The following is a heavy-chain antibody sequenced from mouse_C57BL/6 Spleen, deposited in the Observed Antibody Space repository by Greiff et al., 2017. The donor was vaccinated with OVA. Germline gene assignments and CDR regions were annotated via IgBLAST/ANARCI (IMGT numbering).Heavy chain of an antibody. J-gene: IGHJ2*01. CDR2: IRNKANGYTT. CDR3: ARSRQLRPGTFDY. V-gene: IGHV7-3*01. Sequence: EVKLVESGGGLVQPGGSLSLSCAASGFTFTDYYMSWVRQPPGKALEWLGFIRNKANGYTTEYSASVKGRFTISRDNSQSILYLQMNALRAEDSATYYCARSRQLRPGTFDYWGQGTTLTVSS. D-gene: IGHD3-2*02. CDR1: GFTFTDYY.